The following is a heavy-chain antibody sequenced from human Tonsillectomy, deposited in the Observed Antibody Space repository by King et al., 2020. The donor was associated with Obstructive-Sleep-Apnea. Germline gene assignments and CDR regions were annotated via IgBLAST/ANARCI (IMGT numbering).Heavy chain of an antibody. CDR1: GFTFTSYG. J-gene: IGHJ6*02. Sequence: VQLVESGAEVKKPGASVKVSCKASGFTFTSYGIAWVRQAPGQGLEWMGWISAYNGNTNYAQKLQGRVTMTTDTSTSTAYMGLRSLRSDDTAVYYCARDTAMSAGNYYGMDVWGQGTTVTVSS. CDR3: ARDTAMSAGNYYGMDV. D-gene: IGHD5-18*01. CDR2: ISAYNGNT. V-gene: IGHV1-18*01.